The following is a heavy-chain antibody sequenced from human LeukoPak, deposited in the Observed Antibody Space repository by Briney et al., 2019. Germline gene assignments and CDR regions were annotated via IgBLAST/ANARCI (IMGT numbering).Heavy chain of an antibody. V-gene: IGHV4-34*01. CDR2: INHSGST. CDR3: ARDRVAGHDY. J-gene: IGHJ4*02. D-gene: IGHD6-19*01. CDR1: GGSFSGYY. Sequence: SETPSLTCAVYGGSFSGYYWSWIRQPPRKGLEWIGEINHSGSTNYNPSLKSRVTISVDTSKNQFSLKLSSVTAADTAVYYCARDRVAGHDYWGQGTLVTVSS.